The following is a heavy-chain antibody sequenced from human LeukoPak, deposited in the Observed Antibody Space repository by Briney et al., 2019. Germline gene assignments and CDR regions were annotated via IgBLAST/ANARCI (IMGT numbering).Heavy chain of an antibody. CDR3: AKDEDCSGGSCYGGQEYYYDMDV. D-gene: IGHD2-15*01. CDR2: ISYDGSNK. Sequence: GRSLRLSCAASGFTFSSYGMHWVRQAPGKGLEWVAVISYDGSNKYYADSVKGRFTISRDSSKNTLYLQMNSLRAEDTAVYYCAKDEDCSGGSCYGGQEYYYDMDVWGQGTTVTVSS. J-gene: IGHJ6*02. V-gene: IGHV3-30*18. CDR1: GFTFSSYG.